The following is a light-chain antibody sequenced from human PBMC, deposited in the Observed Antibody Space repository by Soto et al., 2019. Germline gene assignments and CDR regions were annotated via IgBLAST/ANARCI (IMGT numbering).Light chain of an antibody. Sequence: EIVMTQSPATLSVSPGERVTLSCRASQSVSSYLAWYQQKPGQAPRLLIYGASTRATGIPARFSGSGSGTEFTLTISSLQSEDFAVYFCQHYGSSPPVTFGQGTRLEL. CDR1: QSVSSY. CDR2: GAS. V-gene: IGKV3-15*01. J-gene: IGKJ5*01. CDR3: QHYGSSPPVT.